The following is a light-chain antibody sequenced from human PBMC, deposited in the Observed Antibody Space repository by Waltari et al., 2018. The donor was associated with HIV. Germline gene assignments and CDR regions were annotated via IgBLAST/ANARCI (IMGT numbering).Light chain of an antibody. CDR3: APWDDGLNGWV. V-gene: IGLV1-47*01. CDR2: RND. J-gene: IGLJ3*02. Sequence: QSVLTEPPSVSGTPGQTVNISSSGRKSNIGTNYVYWYQQVPGMAPKLLINRNDQRPSGVLVRFSGSKSGTSSTLAIRGLQSEDEADYYCAPWDDGLNGWVFGGGTKLTV. CDR1: KSNIGTNY.